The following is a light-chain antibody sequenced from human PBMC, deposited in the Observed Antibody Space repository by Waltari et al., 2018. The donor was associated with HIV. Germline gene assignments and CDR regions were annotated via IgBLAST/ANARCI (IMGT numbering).Light chain of an antibody. J-gene: IGLJ2*01. CDR2: EVT. CDR1: SRCLRTHAF. CDR3: SSYASNNTFVV. Sequence: QSALTQPPPASGPPGQSVTISCTGTSRCLRTHAFASWYRVRPASVPKLTISEVTKRPSGVPVRVSGSKSGNTASLTVSGLQTDDEADYYCSSYASNNTFVVFGGGTKLTVL. V-gene: IGLV2-8*01.